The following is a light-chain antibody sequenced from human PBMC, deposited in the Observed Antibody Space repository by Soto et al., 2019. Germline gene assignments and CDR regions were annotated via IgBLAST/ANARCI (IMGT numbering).Light chain of an antibody. CDR1: QTVYYY. CDR3: VQRSTWPWT. V-gene: IGKV3-11*01. Sequence: EIVLTQSPGTLSLSPGERGTLSCRTSQTVYYYVAWYQQKPGQAPRLLIYDESNRAAGIPARFSGSGSGTDFTLTISSLEPEDFAVYYCVQRSTWPWTVGQGTKVEIK. J-gene: IGKJ1*01. CDR2: DES.